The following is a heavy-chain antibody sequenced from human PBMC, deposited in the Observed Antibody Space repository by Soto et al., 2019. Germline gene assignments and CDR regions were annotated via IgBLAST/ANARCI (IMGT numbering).Heavy chain of an antibody. Sequence: GGSLRLSCAASGFTFSTYAMSWVRQAPGKGLEWVSAITGSGGSTYYADSVKGRFTISRDNSKNTLYLQMNSLRAEDTAVYYCAKDQSVYGDYPFDYWGQGTLVTVSS. V-gene: IGHV3-23*01. D-gene: IGHD4-17*01. CDR3: AKDQSVYGDYPFDY. J-gene: IGHJ4*02. CDR2: ITGSGGST. CDR1: GFTFSTYA.